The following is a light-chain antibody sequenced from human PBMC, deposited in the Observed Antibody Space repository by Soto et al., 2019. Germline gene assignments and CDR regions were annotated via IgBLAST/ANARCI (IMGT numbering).Light chain of an antibody. CDR3: NSYTSSNTYV. CDR2: EVS. J-gene: IGLJ1*01. Sequence: THPASLSGSPGQAITISCSGSSSDVGAHNFVSWYQHHPGKAPKLMIYEVSNRPPGVSNRFSGSKSGNTASLTISGLQAEDEADYYCNSYTSSNTYVFGSGTKVTVL. CDR1: SSDVGAHNF. V-gene: IGLV2-14*01.